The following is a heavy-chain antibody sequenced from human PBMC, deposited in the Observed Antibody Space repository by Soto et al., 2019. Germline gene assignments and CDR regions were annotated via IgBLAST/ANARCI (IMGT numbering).Heavy chain of an antibody. CDR3: ARDVDSSGWYWFDP. V-gene: IGHV3-7*01. J-gene: IGHJ5*02. CDR2: IKQDGSEK. Sequence: GGSLRLSCAASGFTFSSYWMSWVRQAPGKGLEWVANIKQDGSEKYYVDSVKGRFTISRDNAKNSLYLQMNSLRAEDTAVYYCARDVDSSGWYWFDPWGQGTLVTVSS. D-gene: IGHD6-19*01. CDR1: GFTFSSYW.